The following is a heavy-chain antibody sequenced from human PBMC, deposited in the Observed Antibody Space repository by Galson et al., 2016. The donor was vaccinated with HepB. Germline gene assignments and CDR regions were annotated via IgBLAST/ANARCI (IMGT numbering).Heavy chain of an antibody. V-gene: IGHV3-7*03. CDR2: INPDGSEE. CDR1: GFTFSSYW. D-gene: IGHD2-15*01. Sequence: SLRLSCAASGFTFSSYWMTWVRQAPGKGPEWVANINPDGSEEYYVDSVQGRFTISRDNAKNSLFLQMNSLRAEDTALYYCARAVVVAPRWWFDPWGQGTLVIVSS. J-gene: IGHJ5*02. CDR3: ARAVVVAPRWWFDP.